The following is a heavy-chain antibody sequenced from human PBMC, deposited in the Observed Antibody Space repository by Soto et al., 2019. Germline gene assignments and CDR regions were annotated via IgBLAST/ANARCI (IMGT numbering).Heavy chain of an antibody. CDR2: IIPNIGIT. CDR1: GGTLSSYT. Sequence: QVQLVQSGAEVKKPGSSVKVSCKASGGTLSSYTFSWVRQAPGQGLEWMGRIIPNIGITNYAQKFQGRITIIVDKSTSTAYTELSSLRSEDTAVYYCARDKGYCSGASWPDFDYWGQGTLVTVSS. D-gene: IGHD2-15*01. J-gene: IGHJ4*02. V-gene: IGHV1-69*08. CDR3: ARDKGYCSGASWPDFDY.